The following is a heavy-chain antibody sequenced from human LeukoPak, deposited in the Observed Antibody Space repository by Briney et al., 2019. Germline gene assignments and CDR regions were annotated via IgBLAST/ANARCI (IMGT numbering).Heavy chain of an antibody. CDR1: GGSIGSYY. CDR2: ISYSGNT. D-gene: IGHD5-24*01. J-gene: IGHJ4*02. V-gene: IGHV4-59*01. Sequence: SETLSLTXTVSGGSIGSYYWSWIRQSPGKGLEWIGYISYSGNTNYNPSLKSRVTISVDTSKNQFSVKLSSVTAADTAVYYCARGGGYNSPFGYWGQGTLVTVSS. CDR3: ARGGGYNSPFGY.